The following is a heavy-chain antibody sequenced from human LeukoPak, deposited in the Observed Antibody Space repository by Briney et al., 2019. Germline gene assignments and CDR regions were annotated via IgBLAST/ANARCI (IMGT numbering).Heavy chain of an antibody. CDR3: ARDRVGASD. CDR1: GFTFSSYW. D-gene: IGHD1-26*01. J-gene: IGHJ4*02. Sequence: GGSLRLSCAASGFTFSSYWMHWVRHAPGKGLVWVSLISTDGNSASYADSVKGRFTISRDNAKNTLYLQMNSLRAEDTAVYCCARDRVGASDWGQGTLVTVSS. V-gene: IGHV3-74*01. CDR2: ISTDGNSA.